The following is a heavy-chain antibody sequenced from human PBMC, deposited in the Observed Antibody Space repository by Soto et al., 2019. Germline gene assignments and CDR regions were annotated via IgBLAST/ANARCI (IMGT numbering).Heavy chain of an antibody. CDR2: IYYSGST. J-gene: IGHJ6*02. V-gene: IGHV4-39*01. CDR1: SVSIRSRSSY. CDR3: ARQSTYMVRGVMNYGMDV. D-gene: IGHD3-10*01. Sequence: SDTLSLTCTIPSVSIRSRSSYWGGIRKPPGPGLEWIGRIYYSGSTNYNQSLKNRVTKSQDPSKNQLSLKLSSVTAADTAVYYCARQSTYMVRGVMNYGMDVWGQGTTVT.